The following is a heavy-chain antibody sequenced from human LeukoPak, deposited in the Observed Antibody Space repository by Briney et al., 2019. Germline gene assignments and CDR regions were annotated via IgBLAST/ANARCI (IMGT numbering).Heavy chain of an antibody. CDR2: ISAYNGNT. J-gene: IGHJ5*02. D-gene: IGHD3-3*01. CDR3: ARYYDFWSGYYTGWFDP. V-gene: IGHV1-18*01. Sequence: ASVKVSCKASGYTFTSYGISWVRQAPGQGLEWMGWISAYNGNTNYAQKLQGRVTMTTDTSTSTAYMELRSQRSDDTAVYYCARYYDFWSGYYTGWFDPWGQGTLVTVSS. CDR1: GYTFTSYG.